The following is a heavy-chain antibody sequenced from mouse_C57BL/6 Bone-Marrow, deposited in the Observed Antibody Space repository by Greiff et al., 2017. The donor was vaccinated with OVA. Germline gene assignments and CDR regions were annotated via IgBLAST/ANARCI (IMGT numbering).Heavy chain of an antibody. D-gene: IGHD1-1*01. CDR3: ASTTVVATGDY. J-gene: IGHJ2*01. Sequence: DVHLVESGPGLVKPSQSLSLTCSVTGYSITSGYYWNWIRQFPGNKLEWMGYISYAGSNNYNPSLKNRISITRDTSKNQFFLKLNSVTTEDTATYYCASTTVVATGDYWGQGTTLTVSS. CDR2: ISYAGSN. V-gene: IGHV3-6*01. CDR1: GYSITSGYY.